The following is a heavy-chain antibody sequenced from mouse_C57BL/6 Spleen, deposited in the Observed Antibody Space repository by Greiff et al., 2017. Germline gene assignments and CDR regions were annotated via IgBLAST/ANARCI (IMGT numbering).Heavy chain of an antibody. CDR2: IWSDGST. CDR3: ARHGGYYDGYGEYYFDY. CDR1: GFSLTSYG. J-gene: IGHJ2*01. Sequence: QVHVKQSGPGLVAPSQSLSITCTVSGFSLTSYGVHWVRQPPGKGLEWLVVIWSDGSTTYNSARKSRLSISKDNSKSQVFLKMNSLQTDDTAMYYCARHGGYYDGYGEYYFDYWGQGTTLTVSS. D-gene: IGHD2-3*01. V-gene: IGHV2-6-1*01.